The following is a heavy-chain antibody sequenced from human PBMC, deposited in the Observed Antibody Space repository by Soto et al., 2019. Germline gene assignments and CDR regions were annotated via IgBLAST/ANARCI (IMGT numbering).Heavy chain of an antibody. CDR2: IIPIFGTA. CDR1: GGTFSSYA. D-gene: IGHD6-13*01. V-gene: IGHV1-69*06. J-gene: IGHJ5*02. CDR3: ARTRAAGYNWFDP. Sequence: SVNVSCKASGGTFSSYAISWVRQAPGQGLEWMGGIIPIFGTANYAQKFQGRVTITADKSTSTAYMELSSLRSEDTAVYYCARTRAAGYNWFDPWGQGTLVTVSS.